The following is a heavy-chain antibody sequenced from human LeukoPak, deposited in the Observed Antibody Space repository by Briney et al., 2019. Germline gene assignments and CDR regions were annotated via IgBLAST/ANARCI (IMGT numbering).Heavy chain of an antibody. Sequence: SETLSLTCTVSGGSISSYYWSWIRQPPGKGLAWIGYIYYSGSTNYNPSLKSRVTISVDTSKNQFSLKLSSVTAADTAVYYCARWAGERDCSSTSCPRNWFDPWGQGTLVTVSS. CDR3: ARWAGERDCSSTSCPRNWFDP. J-gene: IGHJ5*02. V-gene: IGHV4-59*01. CDR2: IYYSGST. CDR1: GGSISSYY. D-gene: IGHD2-2*01.